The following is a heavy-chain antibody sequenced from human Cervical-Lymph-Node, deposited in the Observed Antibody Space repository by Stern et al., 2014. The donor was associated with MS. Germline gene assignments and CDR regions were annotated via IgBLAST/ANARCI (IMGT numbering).Heavy chain of an antibody. CDR1: GYTFSRYY. Sequence: QVQLVESGAEVKKPGASVKVSCKASGYTFSRYYLHWVRQAPGQGLEWMGIINPRDGSASYAQKFQGRVTMTRDTCTSTVYMELSSLRSEDTAVYYCAGGHTFDYWGQGTLVTVSS. J-gene: IGHJ4*02. CDR3: AGGHTFDY. V-gene: IGHV1-46*01. CDR2: INPRDGSA.